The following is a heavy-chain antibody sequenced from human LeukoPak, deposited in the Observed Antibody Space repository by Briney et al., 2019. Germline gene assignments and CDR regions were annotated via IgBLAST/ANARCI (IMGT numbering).Heavy chain of an antibody. V-gene: IGHV1-69*13. Sequence: SVTVSRMASVGTFSSYSISWVRQAPGQGLEWMGGIIPIFCTANYPKKFQGRVTVTADESTCTAYMELSSMRSEDTAVYYCARAPPLAYCGGDCYSDAFDIWGQGTMVTVSS. CDR3: ARAPPLAYCGGDCYSDAFDI. J-gene: IGHJ3*02. CDR1: VGTFSSYS. CDR2: IIPIFCTA. D-gene: IGHD2-21*02.